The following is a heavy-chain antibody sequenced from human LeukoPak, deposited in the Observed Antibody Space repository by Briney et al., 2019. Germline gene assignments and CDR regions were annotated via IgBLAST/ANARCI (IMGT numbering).Heavy chain of an antibody. CDR1: GGSISSGSYY. J-gene: IGHJ4*02. D-gene: IGHD3-3*01. V-gene: IGHV4-61*02. Sequence: SQTLSLTCTVSGGSISSGSYYWSWIRQPAGKGLEWIGRIYTSGSTNYNPSLKSRVTISVDTSKNQFSLKLSSVTAADTAVYYCARDQYFDFWSSNATPYYFDYWGQGSQVTVSS. CDR2: IYTSGST. CDR3: ARDQYFDFWSSNATPYYFDY.